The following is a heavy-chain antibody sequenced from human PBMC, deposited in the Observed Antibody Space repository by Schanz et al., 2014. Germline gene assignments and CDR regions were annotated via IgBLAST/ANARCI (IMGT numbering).Heavy chain of an antibody. CDR1: GFSLGTYA. Sequence: EVKLLESGGGLVQPGGSLRLSCAASGFSLGTYAMSWVRQAPGKGLLWVSSISGTGGDDTYYADSVRGRFTISRDNAENTLFLQMNSLRAEDTAVYYCARKVVATIGGYYDNWGQGTLVIVSS. V-gene: IGHV3-23*01. CDR3: ARKVVATIGGYYDN. D-gene: IGHD5-12*01. CDR2: ISGTGGDDT. J-gene: IGHJ4*02.